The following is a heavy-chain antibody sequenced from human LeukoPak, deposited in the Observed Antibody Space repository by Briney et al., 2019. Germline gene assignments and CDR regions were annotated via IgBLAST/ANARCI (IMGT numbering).Heavy chain of an antibody. CDR3: ATSARAELDY. V-gene: IGHV4-39*01. J-gene: IGHJ4*02. CDR1: GGSLSSSSYY. CDR2: IYYSGST. Sequence: SETLSLTCTVSGGSLSSSSYYWGWIRQSPGKGLEWIGSIYYSGSTYYNPSLKSRVTISVDTSKNQFSLKLSSVTAADTAVYYCATSARAELDYWGQGTLVTVSS. D-gene: IGHD6-6*01.